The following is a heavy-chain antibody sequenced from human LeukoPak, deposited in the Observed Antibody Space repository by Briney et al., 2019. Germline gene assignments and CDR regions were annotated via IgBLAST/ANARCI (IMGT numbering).Heavy chain of an antibody. V-gene: IGHV1-69*05. CDR1: GGTFSSYA. J-gene: IGHJ5*02. CDR3: ARTKAVAGTVDWFDP. Sequence: ASVKVSCKASGGTFSSYAISWVRQAPGQGLEWMGGIIPIFGTANYAQKFQGRVTITTDESTSTAYMEQSSLRSEDTAVYYCARTKAVAGTVDWFDPWGQGTLVTVSS. D-gene: IGHD6-19*01. CDR2: IIPIFGTA.